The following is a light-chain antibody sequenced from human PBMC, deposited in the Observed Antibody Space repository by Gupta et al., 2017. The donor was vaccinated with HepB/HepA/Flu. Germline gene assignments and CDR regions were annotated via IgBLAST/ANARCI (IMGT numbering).Light chain of an antibody. CDR3: ATWDESLSGYV. V-gene: IGLV1-47*01. Sequence: QSVLPQPPSASGTPGQRVTISCSGSSSNIGSNYVYWYQQFPGTAPKLLIYRNNQRPSGVPDRFSGSKSGPSASLAISGLRSDDEADYYCATWDESLSGYVFGNGTNVTVL. CDR2: RNN. CDR1: SSNIGSNY. J-gene: IGLJ1*01.